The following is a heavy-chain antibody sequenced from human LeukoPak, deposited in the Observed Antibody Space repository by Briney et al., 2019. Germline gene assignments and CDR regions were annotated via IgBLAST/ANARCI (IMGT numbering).Heavy chain of an antibody. Sequence: GGSLRLSCAASGFTFSSYGMHWVRQAPGKGLEWVAFIRYDGSNKYYTDSVKGRFTISRDNAKNTLYLQMNSLRAEDTAVYYCTRDLMDYDVSTGLHHYYMDVWGQGTTVTVSS. J-gene: IGHJ6*02. CDR3: TRDLMDYDVSTGLHHYYMDV. D-gene: IGHD3-9*01. V-gene: IGHV3-30*02. CDR2: IRYDGSNK. CDR1: GFTFSSYG.